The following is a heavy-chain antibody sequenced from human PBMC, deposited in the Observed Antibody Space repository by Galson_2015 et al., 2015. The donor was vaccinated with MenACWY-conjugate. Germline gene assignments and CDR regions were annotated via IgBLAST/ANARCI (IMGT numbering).Heavy chain of an antibody. J-gene: IGHJ6*03. V-gene: IGHV3-74*03. CDR3: TRDYPYDLWSSYSHNYMDV. D-gene: IGHD3-3*01. Sequence: SLRLSCAASGFTFSNYWMHWVRQAPGKGLVWVSRINGDGSKITYADSVKGRFTISRDNAKNTMTLQMNSLRAEDTAVYYCTRDYPYDLWSSYSHNYMDVWGKGTTVTVSS. CDR2: INGDGSKI. CDR1: GFTFSNYW.